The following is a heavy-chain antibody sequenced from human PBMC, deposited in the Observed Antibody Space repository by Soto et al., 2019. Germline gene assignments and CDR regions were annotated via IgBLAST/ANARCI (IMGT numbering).Heavy chain of an antibody. CDR2: INPSGDST. J-gene: IGHJ4*02. Sequence: QVQLVQSGAEVKKPGASVKVSCKASGYTFTSYYMHWVRQAPGQGLEWMGIINPSGDSTYAQKSPGRVPMTRDTATSTVYMELSSLRSEDTAVSYCTTVYCSGGSCYSMDYWGQGTLVTVSS. CDR3: TTVYCSGGSCYSMDY. D-gene: IGHD2-15*01. CDR1: GYTFTSYY. V-gene: IGHV1-46*03.